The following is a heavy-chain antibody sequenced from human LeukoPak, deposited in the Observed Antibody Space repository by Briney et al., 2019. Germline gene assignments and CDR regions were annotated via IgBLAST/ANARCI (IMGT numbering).Heavy chain of an antibody. J-gene: IGHJ4*02. Sequence: SETLSLTCTVSGGSITNYYWSWIRQPAGKGLEWIGRIYTSGSTNYNPSLKSRVTMSVDTSKNQFSLKLSSVTAADTAVYYCASGYYDILTGYLFDYWGQGTLVTVSS. CDR3: ASGYYDILTGYLFDY. CDR2: IYTSGST. V-gene: IGHV4-4*07. D-gene: IGHD3-9*01. CDR1: GGSITNYY.